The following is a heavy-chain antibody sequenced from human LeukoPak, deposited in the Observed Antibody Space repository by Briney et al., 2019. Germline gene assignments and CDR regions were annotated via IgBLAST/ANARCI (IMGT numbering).Heavy chain of an antibody. Sequence: GGSLRLSCVGFGFTFSDHYMDWVRQAPGKGLEWVGRSRNKANGYTTEYATSLKGRFTTSRDDSGTSLYLQLNSLRAEDTAVYYCATYQIGWLGVFDYWGQGTLVTVSS. D-gene: IGHD6-19*01. CDR1: GFTFSDHY. J-gene: IGHJ4*02. CDR3: ATYQIGWLGVFDY. CDR2: SRNKANGYTT. V-gene: IGHV3-72*01.